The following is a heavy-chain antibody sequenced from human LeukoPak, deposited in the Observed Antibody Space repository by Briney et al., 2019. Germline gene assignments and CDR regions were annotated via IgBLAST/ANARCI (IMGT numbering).Heavy chain of an antibody. Sequence: PSETLSLTCTVSGGSISSGGYYWSWIRQHPGKGLEWIGYIYYSGSTYCNPSLKSRVTISVDTSKNQFSLKLSSVTAADTAVYYCARVGTAMAEYYFDYWGQGTLVTVSS. CDR2: IYYSGST. CDR1: GGSISSGGYY. CDR3: ARVGTAMAEYYFDY. V-gene: IGHV4-31*03. D-gene: IGHD5-18*01. J-gene: IGHJ4*02.